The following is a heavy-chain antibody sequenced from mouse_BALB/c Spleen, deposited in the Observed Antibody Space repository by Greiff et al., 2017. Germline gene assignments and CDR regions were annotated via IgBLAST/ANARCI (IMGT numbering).Heavy chain of an antibody. J-gene: IGHJ3*01. CDR3: ARGYYGSSAAY. CDR1: GYTFTTYP. CDR2: FHPYNDDT. V-gene: IGHV1-47*01. D-gene: IGHD1-1*01. Sequence: QVQLKESGAELVKPGASVKMSCKAFGYTFTTYPIEWMKQNHGKSLEWIGNFHPYNDDTKYNEKFKGKAKLTVEKSSSTVYLELSRLTSDDSAVYYCARGYYGSSAAYWGQGTLVTVSA.